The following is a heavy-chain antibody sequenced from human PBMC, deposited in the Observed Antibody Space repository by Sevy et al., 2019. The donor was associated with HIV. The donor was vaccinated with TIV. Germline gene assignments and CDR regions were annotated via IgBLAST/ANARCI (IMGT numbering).Heavy chain of an antibody. CDR3: TKDPPVYGDFPYGMDV. CDR1: GFIFDDYG. CDR2: ISHDGGKK. D-gene: IGHD4-17*01. V-gene: IGHV3-30*18. J-gene: IGHJ6*02. Sequence: GGSLRLSCVGSGFIFDDYGMHWVRQAPGKGLEWVAPISHDGGKKYYADSVKGRFTISRDNFKNTLYLQMNTLRRDDTAAYFCTKDPPVYGDFPYGMDVWGQGTTVTVSS.